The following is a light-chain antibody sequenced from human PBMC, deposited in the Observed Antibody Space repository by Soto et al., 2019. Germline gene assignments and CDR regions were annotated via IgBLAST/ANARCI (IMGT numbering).Light chain of an antibody. CDR3: QQYFSTPPT. Sequence: DIVMTQSPDSLPVSLGERATINCRSSQSILYSSNNKNYLAWYQQKPGQSPRLLIYWASTRESGVPDRFSGSGSGTDFTLTISSLQAEDVAVYYCQQYFSTPPTFGQGTKLEI. V-gene: IGKV4-1*01. J-gene: IGKJ1*01. CDR2: WAS. CDR1: QSILYSSNNKNY.